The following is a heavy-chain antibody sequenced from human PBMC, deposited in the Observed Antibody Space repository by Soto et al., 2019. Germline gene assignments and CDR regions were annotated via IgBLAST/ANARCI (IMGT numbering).Heavy chain of an antibody. Sequence: ASVKVSCKASGYTFTSYGISWVRQAPGQGLEWMGWINPNSGGTNYAQKFQGWVTMTRDTSISTAYMELSRLRSDDTAVYYCAVAYYYDSSGYPHWGQGTLVTVSS. CDR3: AVAYYYDSSGYPH. D-gene: IGHD3-22*01. CDR1: GYTFTSYG. CDR2: INPNSGGT. J-gene: IGHJ4*02. V-gene: IGHV1-2*04.